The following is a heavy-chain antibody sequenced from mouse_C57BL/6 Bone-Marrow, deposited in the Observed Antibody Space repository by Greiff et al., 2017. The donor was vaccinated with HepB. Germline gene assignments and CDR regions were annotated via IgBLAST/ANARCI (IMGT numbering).Heavy chain of an antibody. CDR1: GYTFTDYN. CDR2: INPNNGGT. J-gene: IGHJ4*01. D-gene: IGHD2-5*01. CDR3: ARGGAYYSNYVGAMDY. Sequence: EVKLQQSGPELVKPGASVKIPCKASGYTFTDYNMDWVKQSHGKSLEWIGDINPNNGGTIYNQKFKGKATLTVDKSSSTAYMELRSLTSEDTAVYYCARGGAYYSNYVGAMDYWGQGTSVTVSS. V-gene: IGHV1-18*01.